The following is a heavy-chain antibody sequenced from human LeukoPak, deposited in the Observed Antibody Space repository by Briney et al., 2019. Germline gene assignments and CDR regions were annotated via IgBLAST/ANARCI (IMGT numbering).Heavy chain of an antibody. D-gene: IGHD3-10*01. CDR3: AHSWGGQLDY. J-gene: IGHJ4*02. Sequence: SGPTLVKPTQTLTPTCTFSGFSLSTSGVGVGWLRQPPAKAREWLALIFWDDDKRYSPSLKSRLTITKDTPKNQVVLTMTNMDPVDTATYYCAHSWGGQLDYWGQGTLVTVSS. CDR2: IFWDDDK. CDR1: GFSLSTSGVG. V-gene: IGHV2-5*02.